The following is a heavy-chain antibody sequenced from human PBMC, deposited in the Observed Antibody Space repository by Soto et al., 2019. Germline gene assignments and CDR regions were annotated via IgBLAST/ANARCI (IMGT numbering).Heavy chain of an antibody. J-gene: IGHJ4*02. V-gene: IGHV1-18*01. CDR1: GYTFTSYG. D-gene: IGHD3-9*01. Sequence: ASVKVSFKASGYTFTSYGISWVRQAPGQGLEWMGWISAYNGNTNYAQKLQGRVTMTTDTSTSTAYMELRSLRSDDTAVYYCARVDLDDILTGYGDYWGQGTLVTVSS. CDR2: ISAYNGNT. CDR3: ARVDLDDILTGYGDY.